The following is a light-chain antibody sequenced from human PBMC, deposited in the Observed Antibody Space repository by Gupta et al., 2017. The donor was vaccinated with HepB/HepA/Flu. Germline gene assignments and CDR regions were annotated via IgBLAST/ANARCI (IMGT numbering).Light chain of an antibody. CDR2: DVS. CDR1: SGDVGGYDS. Sequence: QSALTQPASVSGSPGQSITVSCTGSSGDVGGYDSVSWYRQHPGKAPQLSIYDVSNRPSGISNRFSGSKSGNTASLTISGLQAEDEADYYCSSFTSTGILVVFGGGTKLTVL. CDR3: SSFTSTGILVV. J-gene: IGLJ2*01. V-gene: IGLV2-14*01.